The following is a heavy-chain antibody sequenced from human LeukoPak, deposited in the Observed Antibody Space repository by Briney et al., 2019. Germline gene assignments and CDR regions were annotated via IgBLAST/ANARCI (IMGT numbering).Heavy chain of an antibody. Sequence: SETLSLTCTVSGGSISSSSYYWGWIRQPPGKGLEWIGSMYYSGSTYYNPSLKSRVTISADTSKNQFSLKLSSVTAADTAVYYCARGIGAADFWGQGILVTVSS. J-gene: IGHJ4*02. D-gene: IGHD3-16*01. CDR1: GGSISSSSYY. CDR2: MYYSGST. V-gene: IGHV4-39*07. CDR3: ARGIGAADF.